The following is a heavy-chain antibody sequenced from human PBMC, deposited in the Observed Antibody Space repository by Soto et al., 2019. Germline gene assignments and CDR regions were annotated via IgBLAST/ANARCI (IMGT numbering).Heavy chain of an antibody. CDR3: ARVLLWFGEDPRVDP. V-gene: IGHV4-39*01. D-gene: IGHD3-10*01. CDR1: GGSISSSSYY. Sequence: SETLSLTCTVSGGSISSSSYYWGWIRQPPGKGLEWIGSIYYSGSTYYNPSLKSRVTISVDTSKNQFSLKLSSVTAADTAVYYCARVLLWFGEDPRVDPCGQGTLVTVS. CDR2: IYYSGST. J-gene: IGHJ5*02.